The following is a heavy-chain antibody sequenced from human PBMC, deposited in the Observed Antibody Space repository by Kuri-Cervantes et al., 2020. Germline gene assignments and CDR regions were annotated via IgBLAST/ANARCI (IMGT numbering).Heavy chain of an antibody. CDR2: IIPFFGTP. Sequence: SVKVSCKASGGTFNNYAISWVRQAPGQGLEWMGGIIPFFGTPKYVEKFKGRVTITADKSTSTTYMELSSLRSEDTAVYYCARGLEATNDDYWGQGTLVTVSS. J-gene: IGHJ4*02. CDR3: ARGLEATNDDY. CDR1: GGTFNNYA. D-gene: IGHD1-1*01. V-gene: IGHV1-69*06.